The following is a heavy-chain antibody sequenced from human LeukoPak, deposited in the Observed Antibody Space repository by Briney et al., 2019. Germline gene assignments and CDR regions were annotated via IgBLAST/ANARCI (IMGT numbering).Heavy chain of an antibody. J-gene: IGHJ4*02. V-gene: IGHV1-69*01. CDR1: GGTFSSYA. Sequence: SVKVSCKASGGTFSSYAISWVRQAPGQGLEWMGGIIPIFGTANYAQKFQGRVTITADESTSTAYMELSSLRSEDTAVYYCASARRFSDYGFDYWGQGTLVTVSS. CDR3: ASARRFSDYGFDY. D-gene: IGHD4-17*01. CDR2: IIPIFGTA.